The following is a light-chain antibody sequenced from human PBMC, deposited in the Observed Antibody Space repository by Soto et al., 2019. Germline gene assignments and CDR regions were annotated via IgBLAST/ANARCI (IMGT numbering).Light chain of an antibody. J-gene: IGLJ1*01. CDR1: SSDIGAYNY. Sequence: SVLTQPASVSGSPGQSITISCTGTSSDIGAYNYVSWFQQHPGKAPKLIISEVSNRPSGVSNRFSGSKSANAASLTISGLQAEDEADYFCFSFTTDWTHVFGTGTKVTVL. V-gene: IGLV2-14*01. CDR2: EVS. CDR3: FSFTTDWTHV.